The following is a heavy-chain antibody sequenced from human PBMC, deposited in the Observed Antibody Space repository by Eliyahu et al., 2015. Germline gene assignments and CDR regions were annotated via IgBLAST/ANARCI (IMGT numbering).Heavy chain of an antibody. D-gene: IGHD3-3*01. J-gene: IGHJ4*02. CDR2: ISSSSSYI. CDR1: GFXFISYS. V-gene: IGHV3-21*01. CDR3: ARDLGLGVFGVAFDY. Sequence: EVQLVESGGGLVKPGGSLRLSCAASGFXFISYSMNWVRQAPGKGLEWVSSISSSSSYIYYADSVKGRFTISRDNAKNSLYLQMNSLRAEDTAVYYCARDLGLGVFGVAFDYWGQGTLVTVSS.